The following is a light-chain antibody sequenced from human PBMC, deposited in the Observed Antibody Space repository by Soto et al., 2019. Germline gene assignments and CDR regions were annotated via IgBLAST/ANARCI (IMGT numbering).Light chain of an antibody. V-gene: IGLV2-14*01. CDR3: SSHTSGSALSV. Sequence: QSALTQPASVSGSPGQSITISCTGTSRDVGGFNYVSWYQQYPGKVPKLMIYDVSHRPSGVSNRFSGSKSGNTASLTISGLQAEDEADYYCSSHTSGSALSVFGTGTKVTVL. CDR1: SRDVGGFNY. J-gene: IGLJ1*01. CDR2: DVS.